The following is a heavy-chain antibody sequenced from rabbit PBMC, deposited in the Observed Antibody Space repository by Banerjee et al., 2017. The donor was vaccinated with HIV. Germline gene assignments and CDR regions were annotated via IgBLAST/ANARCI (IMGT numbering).Heavy chain of an antibody. D-gene: IGHD2-1*01. V-gene: IGHV1S40*01. CDR2: IYTGSGST. J-gene: IGHJ5*01. CDR1: GFSFSSSYY. CDR3: ARSDDDYGDPDWLDL. Sequence: QSLEESGGDLVKPGASLTLTCTASGFSFSSSYYMCWVRQAPGKGLEWIACIYTGSGSTYYASWAKGRFTISKTSSTTVTLQMTSLTAADTATYFYARSDDDYGDPDWLDLWGPGTLVTVS.